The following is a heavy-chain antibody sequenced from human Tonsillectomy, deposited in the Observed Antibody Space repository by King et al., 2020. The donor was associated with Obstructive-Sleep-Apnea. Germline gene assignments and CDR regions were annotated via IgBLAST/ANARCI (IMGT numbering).Heavy chain of an antibody. J-gene: IGHJ4*02. CDR2: ISFDGSNK. CDR1: EFTFSSYV. D-gene: IGHD3-9*01. CDR3: AREYYDILTGYYVGFDY. Sequence: QLVQSGGGVVQPGRSLRLSCAASEFTFSSYVMHRVRQAPAKGLEWVAFISFDGSNKYYADSVKGRFTISRDNSKNTLYLQMNSLRADDTAVYYCAREYYDILTGYYVGFDYWGQGTLVTVSS. V-gene: IGHV3-30*04.